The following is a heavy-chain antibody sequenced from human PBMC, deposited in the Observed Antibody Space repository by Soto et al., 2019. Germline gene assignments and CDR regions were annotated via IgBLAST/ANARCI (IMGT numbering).Heavy chain of an antibody. V-gene: IGHV1-18*01. J-gene: IGHJ6*02. CDR1: GYTFTSYG. CDR2: ISAYNGNT. D-gene: IGHD2-15*01. Sequence: QVQLVQSGAEVKKPGASVKVSCKASGYTFTSYGISWVRQAPGQGLEWMGWISAYNGNTNYAQKLQGRVTMPTDTSTSTAYMELRSLRSDDTAVYYCARDTPFPPPLTTGNYYFYGMDVWGQGTTVTVSS. CDR3: ARDTPFPPPLTTGNYYFYGMDV.